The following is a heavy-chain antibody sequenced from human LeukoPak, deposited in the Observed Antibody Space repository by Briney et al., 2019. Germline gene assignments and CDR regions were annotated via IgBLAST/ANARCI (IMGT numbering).Heavy chain of an antibody. CDR3: ARAQKAYAIREWPRNDY. J-gene: IGHJ4*02. CDR1: GFTFSSYW. Sequence: QAGGSLRLSCAASGFTFSSYWMSWVRQAPGKGLEWVANIKQDGSEKYYVDSVKGRFTISRDNAKNSLYLQMNSLRAEDTAVYYCARAQKAYAIREWPRNDYWGQGTLVTVSS. D-gene: IGHD2-8*01. CDR2: IKQDGSEK. V-gene: IGHV3-7*01.